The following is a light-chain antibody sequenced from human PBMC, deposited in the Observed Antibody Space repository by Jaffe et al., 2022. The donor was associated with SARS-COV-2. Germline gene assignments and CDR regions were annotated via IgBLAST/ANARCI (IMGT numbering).Light chain of an antibody. V-gene: IGKV1-39*01. CDR3: QQSDTVPYT. CDR2: AAS. CDR1: QTISSSY. J-gene: IGKJ2*01. Sequence: DIQMTQSPSSLSASVGDRVTITCRASQTISSSYLHWYQQKPGKAPKLLIYAASSLQSGVPSRFSGSGSGTDFTLTVSSLQPEDFATYYCQQSDTVPYTFGQGTKLEIK.